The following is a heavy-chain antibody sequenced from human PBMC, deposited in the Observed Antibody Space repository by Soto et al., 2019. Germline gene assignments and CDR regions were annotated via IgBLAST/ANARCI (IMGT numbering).Heavy chain of an antibody. CDR2: IYHSGST. J-gene: IGHJ4*02. Sequence: PSETLSLTCTVSGGSISSGDSYWSWIRQPPGKGLEWVGFIYHSGSTYYNPSLKSRVTISVDTSKNEFSLKLSSATAADTAVYYCARVQDDSRRYYVDALDYWGQGTLVTVSS. CDR1: GGSISSGDSY. CDR3: ARVQDDSRRYYVDALDY. V-gene: IGHV4-30-4*01. D-gene: IGHD3-22*01.